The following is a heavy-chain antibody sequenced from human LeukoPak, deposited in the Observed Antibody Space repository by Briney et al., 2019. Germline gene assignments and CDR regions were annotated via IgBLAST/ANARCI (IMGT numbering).Heavy chain of an antibody. Sequence: SETLSLTCTVSGGSISSYYWSWIRQPPGKGLEWIGYIYYSGSTNYNPSLKSRVTISVDTSKNQFSLKLSSVTAADTAVYYCARSAAVARNYYMDVWGKGTTVTVSS. CDR2: IYYSGST. CDR1: GGSISSYY. V-gene: IGHV4-59*01. D-gene: IGHD6-19*01. CDR3: ARSAAVARNYYMDV. J-gene: IGHJ6*03.